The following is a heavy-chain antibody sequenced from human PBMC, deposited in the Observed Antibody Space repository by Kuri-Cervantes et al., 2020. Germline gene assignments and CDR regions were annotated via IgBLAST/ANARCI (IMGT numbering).Heavy chain of an antibody. V-gene: IGHV1-24*01. CDR1: GYTFTGYY. J-gene: IGHJ4*02. CDR3: ATDFSGSYYAY. CDR2: FDPEDGET. Sequence: ASVKVSCKASGYTFTGYYMHWVRQAPGKGLEWMGGFDPEDGETIYAQKFQGRVTMTEDTSTDTAYMELSSLRSEDTAVYYCATDFSGSYYAYWGQGTLVTVSS. D-gene: IGHD1-26*01.